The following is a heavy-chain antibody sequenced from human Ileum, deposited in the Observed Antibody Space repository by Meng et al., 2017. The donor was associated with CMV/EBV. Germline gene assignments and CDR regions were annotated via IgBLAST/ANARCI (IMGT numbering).Heavy chain of an antibody. V-gene: IGHV4-31*03. J-gene: IGHJ5*01. CDR3: ARKGDSWFDS. Sequence: SETLSLTCTVSGGSISSGGYYWSWIRQHPGKGLEWIGYIYYSGSTYYNPSLKSRVTISVDTSKNQFSLKLSSVTAADTAVYYCARKGDSWFDSWGQGTLVTVSS. CDR2: IYYSGST. CDR1: GGSISSGGYY.